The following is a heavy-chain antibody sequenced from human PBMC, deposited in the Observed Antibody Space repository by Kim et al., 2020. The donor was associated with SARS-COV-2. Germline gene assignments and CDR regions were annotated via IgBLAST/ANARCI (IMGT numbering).Heavy chain of an antibody. CDR2: ISSGSTTI. V-gene: IGHV3-48*02. J-gene: IGHJ4*02. CDR1: GFAFNTYT. D-gene: IGHD3-10*01. CDR3: ARDAWSEVGVIREFDY. Sequence: GGSLRLSCAAYGFAFNTYTMNWVRQAPGRGLEWVSSISSGSTTILYADSVRGRFTFSRDNAHNSLYLQMNSLRDEDTAVYYCARDAWSEVGVIREFDYWGQGTLVTVPS.